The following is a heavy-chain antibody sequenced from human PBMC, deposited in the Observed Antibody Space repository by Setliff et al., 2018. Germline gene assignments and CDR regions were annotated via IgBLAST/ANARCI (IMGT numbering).Heavy chain of an antibody. CDR1: GHTFTSYY. CDR2: IDPNSGST. J-gene: IGHJ3*02. CDR3: ARDIPHNAFDI. V-gene: IGHV1-46*01. D-gene: IGHD2-2*02. Sequence: ASVKVSCKSFGHTFTSYYLHWVRQAPGQGLQWMGFIDPNSGSTSFAQKFQGRLTITRDTSAGTVYMELSSLRSEDTAIYYCARDIPHNAFDIWGQGTMVTVSS.